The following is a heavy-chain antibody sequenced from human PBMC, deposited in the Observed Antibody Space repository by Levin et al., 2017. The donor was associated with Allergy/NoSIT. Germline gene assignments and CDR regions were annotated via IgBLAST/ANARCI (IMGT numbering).Heavy chain of an antibody. Sequence: GGSLRLSCAASGFNFRDYYMSWIRQTPGKGLEWVSYISSTSSTIYYADSVKGRFTISRDNTENSVSLHMNSLRPEDTAVYFCAGRRYDFWSGHSDLDHWGRGTLVTVAA. J-gene: IGHJ4*02. CDR2: ISSTSSTI. CDR3: AGRRYDFWSGHSDLDH. CDR1: GFNFRDYY. V-gene: IGHV3-11*01. D-gene: IGHD3-3*01.